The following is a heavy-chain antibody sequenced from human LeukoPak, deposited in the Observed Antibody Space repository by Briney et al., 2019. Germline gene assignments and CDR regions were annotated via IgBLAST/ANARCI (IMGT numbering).Heavy chain of an antibody. V-gene: IGHV4-59*12. CDR3: ARSGEPAAIDY. J-gene: IGHJ4*02. Sequence: SETLSLTCTVSGGSISSYYWSWIRQPPGKGLEWIGFIYYSGSTNYKPSLKSRVTISVDTSKNQFSLKLISVTAADTAVYYCARSGEPAAIDYWGQGTLVTVSS. CDR2: IYYSGST. D-gene: IGHD2-2*01. CDR1: GGSISSYY.